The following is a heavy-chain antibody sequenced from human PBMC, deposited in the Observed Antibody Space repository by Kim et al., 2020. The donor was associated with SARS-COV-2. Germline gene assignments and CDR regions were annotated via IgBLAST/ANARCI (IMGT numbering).Heavy chain of an antibody. V-gene: IGHV4-59*08. Sequence: SETLSLTCTVSGGSISSYYWSWIRQPPGKGLEWIGYIYYSGSTNHNPSLKSRVTMSVDTSKNQFSLKLSSMTAADTAVYYCARHLEYSNSPWGYWGQVTL. D-gene: IGHD6-6*01. CDR2: IYYSGST. J-gene: IGHJ4*02. CDR3: ARHLEYSNSPWGY. CDR1: GGSISSYY.